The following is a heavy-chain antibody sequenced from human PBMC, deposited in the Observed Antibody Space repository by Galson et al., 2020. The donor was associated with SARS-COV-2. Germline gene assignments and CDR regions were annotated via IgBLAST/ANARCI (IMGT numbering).Heavy chain of an antibody. CDR3: ARRSRGQSFDI. D-gene: IGHD3-10*01. V-gene: IGHV5-51*01. J-gene: IGHJ3*02. Sequence: GESLKISCQGSGYIFSSYWIAWVRQMPGKGLEWMGIIYPGDSDTRYSASFQGQVTISADKSSSTAYLRWSGLKASDSAIYYCARRSRGQSFDIWGHGTMVAVSS. CDR1: GYIFSSYW. CDR2: IYPGDSDT.